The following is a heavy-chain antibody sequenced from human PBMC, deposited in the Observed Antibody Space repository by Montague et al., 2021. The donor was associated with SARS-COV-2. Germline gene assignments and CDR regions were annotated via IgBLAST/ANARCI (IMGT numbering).Heavy chain of an antibody. V-gene: IGHV4-34*01. Sequence: SETLSLTCAVYGESVSGYYWSWIRQPPGKGLEWIGEINHSGSTDYNPSLKSRISTSVDTSKSQFSLNLASVTAADSAIYYCAMLYGGGGGRGYWGQGTLVTVSS. CDR2: INHSGST. D-gene: IGHD4-23*01. CDR1: GESVSGYY. J-gene: IGHJ4*02. CDR3: AMLYGGGGGRGY.